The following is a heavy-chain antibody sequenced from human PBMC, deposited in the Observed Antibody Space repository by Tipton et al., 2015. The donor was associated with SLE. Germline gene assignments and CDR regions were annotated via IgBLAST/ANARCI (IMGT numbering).Heavy chain of an antibody. CDR3: ARLLDTSGYYPFLEY. CDR1: GYSFTNYW. CDR2: IYPGYSDT. Sequence: QLVQSGAERKEPGESLSISCKGFGYSFTNYWIAWVRQKPGKGLELMGIIYPGYSDTSYSPSFQGQVTMSADKSIKTAYLQWTSLKASDTAMYYCARLLDTSGYYPFLEYWGQGTLVTVSS. J-gene: IGHJ4*02. D-gene: IGHD3-22*01. V-gene: IGHV5-51*03.